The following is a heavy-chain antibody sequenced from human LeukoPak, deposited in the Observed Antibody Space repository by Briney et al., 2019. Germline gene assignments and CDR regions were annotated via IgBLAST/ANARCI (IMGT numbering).Heavy chain of an antibody. CDR3: ARRVIAAGGFDY. CDR1: GGTFSSYA. CDR2: IIPILGIA. Sequence: SVKVSCKASGGTFSSYAISWVRQAPGQGLEWMGRIIPILGIANYAQKFQGRVTITADKSTSTAYMELSSLRSEDTAVYYCARRVIAAGGFDYWGQGTLVTVSS. V-gene: IGHV1-69*04. J-gene: IGHJ4*02. D-gene: IGHD6-13*01.